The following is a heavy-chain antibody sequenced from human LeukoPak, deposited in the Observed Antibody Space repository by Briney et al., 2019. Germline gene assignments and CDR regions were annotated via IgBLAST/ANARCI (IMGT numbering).Heavy chain of an antibody. CDR1: GFTLSNYG. D-gene: IGHD3-10*01. Sequence: GGSLRLSCAVSGFTLSNYGMSWVRQAPGKGLEWVAGLSGSGGGTNYADSVQGRFTISRDNPKNTLYLQMNSLRAEDTAVYFCAKRGVVIRVFLVGFHKEAYYFDSWGQGALVTVSS. CDR3: AKRGVVIRVFLVGFHKEAYYFDS. V-gene: IGHV3-23*01. J-gene: IGHJ4*02. CDR2: LSGSGGGT.